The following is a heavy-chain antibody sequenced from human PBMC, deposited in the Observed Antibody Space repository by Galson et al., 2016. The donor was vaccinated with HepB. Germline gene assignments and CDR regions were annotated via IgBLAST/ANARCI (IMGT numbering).Heavy chain of an antibody. CDR1: GGSFSDSY. Sequence: SETLSLTCAVYGGSFSDSYWSWIRQPPGKGLEWIGEINHSGNTDYNPSLKSRVTISVDTSKNQFNLKLSSVTAADTAVYYCARGGRPRIWGQGTMVTVSS. CDR3: ARGGRPRI. CDR2: INHSGNT. V-gene: IGHV4-34*01. J-gene: IGHJ3*02. D-gene: IGHD3-10*01.